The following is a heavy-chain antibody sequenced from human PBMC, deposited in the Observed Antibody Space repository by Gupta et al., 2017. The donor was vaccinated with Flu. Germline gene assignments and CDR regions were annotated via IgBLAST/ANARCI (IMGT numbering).Heavy chain of an antibody. Sequence: AIGGVLQAPGQGLGWMGAIIAASVTTSYAQSFQDRITLSADESANIVYRELRSLRFEDTAIYYCARLTGFTDSWGQGTLVTVSS. CDR1: A. D-gene: IGHD1-1*01. CDR2: IIAASVTT. CDR3: ARLTGFTDS. J-gene: IGHJ5*02. V-gene: IGHV1-69*01.